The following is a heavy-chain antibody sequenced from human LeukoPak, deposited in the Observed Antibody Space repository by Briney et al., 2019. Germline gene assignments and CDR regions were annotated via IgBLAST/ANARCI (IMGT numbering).Heavy chain of an antibody. CDR3: ARVKRKKGYDSSGSQDAFDI. D-gene: IGHD3-22*01. J-gene: IGHJ3*02. CDR1: GYTFTGYY. CDR2: INPNSGGT. Sequence: GASEKVSCKASGYTFTGYYMHWVRQAPGQGLEWMGWINPNSGGTNYAQKFQGRVTMTRDTSISTAYMELSRLRSDDTAVYYCARVKRKKGYDSSGSQDAFDIWGQGTMVTVSS. V-gene: IGHV1-2*02.